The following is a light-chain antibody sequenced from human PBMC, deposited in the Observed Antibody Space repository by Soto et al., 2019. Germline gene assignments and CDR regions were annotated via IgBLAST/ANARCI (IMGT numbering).Light chain of an antibody. CDR3: LQHNSDPRT. CDR1: QGISND. V-gene: IGKV1-17*01. CDR2: AAS. Sequence: DIRMTQSPSSLSASVGDRVTITCRASQGISNDLSCYQQKPAKAPKRLIYAASSLHSGVPSRFSVSGSGTEFTLTIRSLQPEDFATYYCLQHNSDPRTFGQGTKVDI. J-gene: IGKJ1*01.